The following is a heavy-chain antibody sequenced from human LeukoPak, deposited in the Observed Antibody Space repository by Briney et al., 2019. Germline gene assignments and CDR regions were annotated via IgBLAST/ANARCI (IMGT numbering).Heavy chain of an antibody. CDR2: IYDGGGT. CDR1: GFIVSSDY. CDR3: ARGAGYPFYMDV. V-gene: IGHV3-66*02. D-gene: IGHD5-18*01. Sequence: GGSLRLSCAASGFIVSSDYMSWVRQAPGKGLEWVSLIYDGGGTYYADPVKGRFTISRDNSNTLHLQMNSLRSEDTAVYYCARGAGYPFYMDVWGKGTTVTVS. J-gene: IGHJ6*03.